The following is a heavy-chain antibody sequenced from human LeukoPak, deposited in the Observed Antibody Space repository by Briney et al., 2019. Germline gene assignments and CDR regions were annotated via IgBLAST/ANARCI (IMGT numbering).Heavy chain of an antibody. CDR2: INHSGST. CDR3: ARVLGAVAGTEILYYFDY. Sequence: SETLSLTCAVYGGSFSGYYWSWIRQPPGKGLEWIGEINHSGSTNYNPSLKSRVTISVDTSKNQFSLKLSSVTAADTAVYYCARVLGAVAGTEILYYFDYWGQGTLVTVSS. D-gene: IGHD6-19*01. J-gene: IGHJ4*02. CDR1: GGSFSGYY. V-gene: IGHV4-34*01.